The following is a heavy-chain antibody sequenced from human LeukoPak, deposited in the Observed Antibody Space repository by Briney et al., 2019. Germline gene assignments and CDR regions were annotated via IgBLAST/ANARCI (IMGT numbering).Heavy chain of an antibody. J-gene: IGHJ4*02. Sequence: ASVKVSCKASGYTFTSYGISWVRQAPGQGLEWMGWISAYNGNTNYAQKLQGRATMTTDTSTSTAYMELRSLRSDDTAVYHCARDDERNYYDSSGYYYPDYWGQGTLVTVSS. V-gene: IGHV1-18*01. CDR2: ISAYNGNT. D-gene: IGHD3-22*01. CDR1: GYTFTSYG. CDR3: ARDDERNYYDSSGYYYPDY.